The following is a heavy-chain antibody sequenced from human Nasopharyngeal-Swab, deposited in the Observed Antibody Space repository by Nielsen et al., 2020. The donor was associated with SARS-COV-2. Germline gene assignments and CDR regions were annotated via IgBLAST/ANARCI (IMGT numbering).Heavy chain of an antibody. CDR3: AREDASPTAFFDS. D-gene: IGHD6-6*01. V-gene: IGHV4-59*01. Sequence: WIRQPPGKGLEWMGYIYYSGNINYNPSLKSRLTISVDTSKNQFSLRLISVTAADTAVYYCAREDASPTAFFDSWGQGMLVTVSS. J-gene: IGHJ4*02. CDR2: IYYSGNI.